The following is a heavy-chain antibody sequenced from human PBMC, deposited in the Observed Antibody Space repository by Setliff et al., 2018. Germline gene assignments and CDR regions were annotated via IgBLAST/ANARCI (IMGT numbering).Heavy chain of an antibody. CDR2: VYYSGYT. J-gene: IGHJ3*02. V-gene: IGHV4-39*07. D-gene: IGHD1-1*01. CDR3: AREDWNGNAFDI. Sequence: SETLSLTCNVSGGSVSSTSHYWGWIRQPPGKGMEWIGSVYYSGYTYYNPSLQSRVTISVDMSKNQFSMKLTSVTAADTAVYYCAREDWNGNAFDIWGPGTMVTVSS. CDR1: GGSVSSTSHY.